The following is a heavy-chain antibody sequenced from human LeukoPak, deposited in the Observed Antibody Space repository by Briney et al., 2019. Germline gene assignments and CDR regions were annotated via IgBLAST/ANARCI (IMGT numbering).Heavy chain of an antibody. D-gene: IGHD2-21*01. CDR2: IIPILGIA. Sequence: SVKVSCKASGGTFSSYAISWVRQAPGQGLEWMGRIIPILGIANYAQKFQGRVTITADKSTSTAYMELSSLRSEDTAVYYCARIPYSGVAFDIWGQGTMVAVSS. CDR3: ARIPYSGVAFDI. V-gene: IGHV1-69*04. J-gene: IGHJ3*02. CDR1: GGTFSSYA.